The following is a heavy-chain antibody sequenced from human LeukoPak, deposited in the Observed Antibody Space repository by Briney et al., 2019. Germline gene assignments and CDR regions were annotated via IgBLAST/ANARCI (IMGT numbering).Heavy chain of an antibody. CDR2: IYSGGST. J-gene: IGHJ6*03. Sequence: GGSLRLSCAASGFTVSSNYMSWVRQAPGKGLEWVSVIYSGGSTYYADSVKGRFTISRDSAKNSLYLQMNSLRAEDTAVYYCARVRGGPMDIWGKGTTVTVSS. V-gene: IGHV3-53*01. CDR1: GFTVSSNY. D-gene: IGHD3-16*01. CDR3: ARVRGGPMDI.